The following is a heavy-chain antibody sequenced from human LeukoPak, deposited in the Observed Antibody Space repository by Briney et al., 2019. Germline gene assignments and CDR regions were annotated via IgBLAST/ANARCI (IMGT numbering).Heavy chain of an antibody. CDR1: GITLSNYS. CDR3: ARDYRGYDWGDYFDY. Sequence: PGGSLRLSCAVSGITLSNYSMNWVRQAPGKGLEWVSYISSSSSTIYYADSVKGRFTISRDNAKNSLYLQMNSLRAEDTAVYYCARDYRGYDWGDYFDYWGQGTLVTVSS. J-gene: IGHJ4*02. V-gene: IGHV3-48*04. CDR2: ISSSSSTI. D-gene: IGHD5-12*01.